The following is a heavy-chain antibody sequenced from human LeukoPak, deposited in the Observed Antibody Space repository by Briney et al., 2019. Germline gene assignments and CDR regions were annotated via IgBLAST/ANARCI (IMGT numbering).Heavy chain of an antibody. J-gene: IGHJ4*02. CDR2: ISGSGGST. D-gene: IGHD3-22*01. V-gene: IGHV3-23*01. Sequence: GGSLRLSCAASGFTFSSYAMSWVRQAPGKGLEWVSAISGSGGSTYYADSVKGQFTISRDNSKNTLYLQMNSLRAEDTAVYYCAKDYPSPYYYDSSSHFDYWGQGTLVTVSS. CDR1: GFTFSSYA. CDR3: AKDYPSPYYYDSSSHFDY.